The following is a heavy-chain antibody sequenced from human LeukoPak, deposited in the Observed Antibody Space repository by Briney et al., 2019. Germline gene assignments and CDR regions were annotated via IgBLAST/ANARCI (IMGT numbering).Heavy chain of an antibody. CDR3: ARAGYYDSSGYYYDAEYFQH. D-gene: IGHD3-22*01. CDR2: INPNSGGT. V-gene: IGHV1-2*02. Sequence: GESLKISCKGSGYTFTGYYMHWVRQAPGQGLEWMGWINPNSGGTNYAQKFQGRVTMTRDTSISTAYMELSRLRSDDTAVYYCARAGYYDSSGYYYDAEYFQHWGQGTLVTVSS. CDR1: GYTFTGYY. J-gene: IGHJ1*01.